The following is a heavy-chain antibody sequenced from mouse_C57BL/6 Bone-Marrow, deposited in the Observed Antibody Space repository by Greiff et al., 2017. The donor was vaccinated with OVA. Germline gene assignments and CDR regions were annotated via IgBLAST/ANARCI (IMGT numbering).Heavy chain of an antibody. J-gene: IGHJ3*01. CDR3: ARNYGSSLAWFAY. CDR2: IYPSDSET. CDR1: GYTFTSYW. V-gene: IGHV1-61*01. Sequence: QVHVKQPGAELVRPGSSVKLSCKASGYTFTSYWMDWVKQRPGQGLEWIGNIYPSDSETHYNQKFKDKATLTVDKSSSTAYMQLSSLTSEDSAVYYCARNYGSSLAWFAYWGQGTLVTVSA. D-gene: IGHD1-1*01.